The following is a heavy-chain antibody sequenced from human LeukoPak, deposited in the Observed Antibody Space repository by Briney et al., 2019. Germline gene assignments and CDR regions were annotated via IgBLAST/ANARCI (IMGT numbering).Heavy chain of an antibody. D-gene: IGHD3-10*01. CDR3: ARDLRGVIPHYYGMDV. CDR2: IIPIFGTA. J-gene: IGHJ6*04. Sequence: SVKVSCKASGGTFTSYAISWVRQAPGQGLEWMEGIIPIFGTANYAQKLQGRVTITADESMSTAYMELSSLRSEDTAVYYCARDLRGVIPHYYGMDVWGKGTTVTVSS. V-gene: IGHV1-69*13. CDR1: GGTFTSYA.